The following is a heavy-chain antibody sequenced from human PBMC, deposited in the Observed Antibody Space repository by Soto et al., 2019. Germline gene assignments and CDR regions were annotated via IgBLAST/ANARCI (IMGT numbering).Heavy chain of an antibody. Sequence: GGCLRLSCGASGFTFSDYYMNWNSKTLGKGLEWLAYISSPPNDINYADAATGCFTVSWDNAGDSLYMQMNSLRDADKGVYSCVRRARLAVFWGQGSVATVYS. J-gene: IGHJ4*02. CDR1: GFTFSDYY. CDR2: ISSPPNDI. V-gene: IGHV3-11*04. D-gene: IGHD6-19*01. CDR3: VRRARLAVF.